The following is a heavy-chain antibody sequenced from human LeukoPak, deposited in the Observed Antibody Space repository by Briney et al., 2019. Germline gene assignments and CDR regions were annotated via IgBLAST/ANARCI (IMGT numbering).Heavy chain of an antibody. J-gene: IGHJ6*02. D-gene: IGHD3-16*01. V-gene: IGHV3-7*03. Sequence: GGSLRLSCAVSGLTFSSSWMDWARQAPGKGLEWVASINHNGNVNYYVDSVKGRFTISRDNAKNSLYLQMSNLRAEDTAVYFCARGGGLDVWGQGATVTVSS. CDR1: GLTFSSSW. CDR3: ARGGGLDV. CDR2: INHNGNVN.